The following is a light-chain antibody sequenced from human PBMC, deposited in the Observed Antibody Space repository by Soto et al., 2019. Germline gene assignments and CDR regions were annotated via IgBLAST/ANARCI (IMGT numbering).Light chain of an antibody. J-gene: IGKJ1*01. CDR2: GAS. V-gene: IGKV3-20*01. CDR1: QSLSSTY. CDR3: QQYGSSPLT. Sequence: EIVLTQSPGTLSLSPGERATLSCRASQSLSSTYLAWYQQKPGQAPRLLIYGASNRATGIPDRFSGSGSGTDFTLAINRLEPEDFAVYYCQQYGSSPLTFGQGTKVEIK.